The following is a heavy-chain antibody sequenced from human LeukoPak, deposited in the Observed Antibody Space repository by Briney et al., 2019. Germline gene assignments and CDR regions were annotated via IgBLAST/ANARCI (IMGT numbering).Heavy chain of an antibody. CDR2: IYYSGST. D-gene: IGHD4-17*01. Sequence: PSQTLSLTCTVSGGSISSGGYYWSWIRQQPGKGLEWIGYIYYSGSTYYNPSLKSRVTISVDTSKNQFSLKLSSVTAADTAVYYCARDVYGDYDNNWFDPWGQGTLVTVSS. CDR1: GGSISSGGYY. CDR3: ARDVYGDYDNNWFDP. V-gene: IGHV4-31*03. J-gene: IGHJ5*02.